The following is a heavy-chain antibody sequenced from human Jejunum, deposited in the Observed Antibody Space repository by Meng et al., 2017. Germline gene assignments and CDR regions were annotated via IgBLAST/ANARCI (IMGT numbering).Heavy chain of an antibody. J-gene: IGHJ4*02. CDR3: GTDIYD. CDR2: IKSNNDGGTT. D-gene: IGHD2/OR15-2a*01. V-gene: IGHV3-15*01. CDR1: GFTFTTAW. Sequence: ESGVRVGKALGSLRLSCAASGFTFTTAWMTWVRRTPGRGLEWVGRIKSNNDGGTTDYAAPVKGRFTISRDDSKSTLYLQMNSLKIEDTAMYYCGTDIYDWGQGTLVTVSS.